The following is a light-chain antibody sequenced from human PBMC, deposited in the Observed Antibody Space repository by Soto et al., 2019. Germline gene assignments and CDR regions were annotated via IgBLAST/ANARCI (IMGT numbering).Light chain of an antibody. J-gene: IGKJ4*01. CDR2: DAS. CDR1: QSIRSW. V-gene: IGKV1-5*01. CDR3: NHYNLFSNT. Sequence: DIQMTQSPSTLSASVGDRVTITCRASQSIRSWLAWYQQKPGKAPQLLIYDASNLESGVPSRFSVSGSGTECTLTTGVRKPHVFATYCCNHYNLFSNTSAGGT.